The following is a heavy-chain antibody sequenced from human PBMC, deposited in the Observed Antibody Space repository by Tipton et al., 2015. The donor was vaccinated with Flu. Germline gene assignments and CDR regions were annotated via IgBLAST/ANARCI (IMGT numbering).Heavy chain of an antibody. V-gene: IGHV4-61*01. D-gene: IGHD2-2*01. CDR2: MNNNKYT. Sequence: TLSLTCSVSGGYVRSGSYYWNWIRQPPGKGLEWIGYMNNNKYTKYNQSLEGRVTISVDTSKKQFSLQLRSVTAADTAVYYCARDPSLGMPDYFDYWGQGTLVTASS. CDR3: ARDPSLGMPDYFDY. J-gene: IGHJ4*02. CDR1: GGYVRSGSYY.